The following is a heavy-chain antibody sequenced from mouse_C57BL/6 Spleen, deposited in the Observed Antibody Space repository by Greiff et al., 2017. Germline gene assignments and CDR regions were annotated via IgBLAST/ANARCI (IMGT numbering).Heavy chain of an antibody. CDR2: ISSGGDYI. CDR3: TRAYYDYDWFAY. Sequence: EVQGVESGAGLVKPGGSLKLSCAASGFTFSSYAMSWVRQTPEKRLEWVAYISSGGDYIYYADTVKGRFTISRDNARNTLYLQMSSLKSEDTAMYYCTRAYYDYDWFAYWGQGTLVTVSA. D-gene: IGHD2-4*01. J-gene: IGHJ3*01. CDR1: GFTFSSYA. V-gene: IGHV5-9-1*02.